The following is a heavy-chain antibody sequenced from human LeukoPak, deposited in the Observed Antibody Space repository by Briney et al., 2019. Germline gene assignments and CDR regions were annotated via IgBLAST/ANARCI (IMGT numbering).Heavy chain of an antibody. Sequence: PGGSLRLSCAASGFTFSSYSMNWARQAPGKGLEWVSSISSSSSYIYYADSVKGRFTISRDNTKNSLYLQMNGLRAEDTAVYYCARAHGVPFHYYYYYGMDVWGQGTTVTVSS. CDR2: ISSSSSYI. J-gene: IGHJ6*02. V-gene: IGHV3-21*01. CDR1: GFTFSSYS. CDR3: ARAHGVPFHYYYYYGMDV. D-gene: IGHD3-10*01.